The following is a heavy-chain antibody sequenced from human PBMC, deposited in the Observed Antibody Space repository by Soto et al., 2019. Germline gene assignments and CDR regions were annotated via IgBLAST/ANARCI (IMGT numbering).Heavy chain of an antibody. CDR2: ISYDGGNK. D-gene: IGHD1-26*01. J-gene: IGHJ6*02. CDR1: GFTLSGYA. Sequence: QVQLVESGGGVVQPGRSLRLSCAASGFTLSGYAIHWVRQAPGKGLEWVTVISYDGGNKYYADSVKGRFTISRDNSKNTLYLQMNSLRPEDTALYYCARDKGSGATTPGWSYYYGMDVWGQGTTVTVSS. CDR3: ARDKGSGATTPGWSYYYGMDV. V-gene: IGHV3-30-3*01.